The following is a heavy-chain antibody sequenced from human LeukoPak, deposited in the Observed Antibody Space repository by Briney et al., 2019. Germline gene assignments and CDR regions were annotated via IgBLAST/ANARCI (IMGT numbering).Heavy chain of an antibody. J-gene: IGHJ5*02. CDR3: ARARALRGIAAAGTPFDP. V-gene: IGHV1-2*02. CDR1: GYTFTGCY. D-gene: IGHD6-13*01. Sequence: ASVKVSCKASGYTFTGCYMHWVRQAPGQGLEWMGWINPNSGGTNYAQKFQGRVTMTRDTSISTAYMELSRLRSDDTAVYYCARARALRGIAAAGTPFDPWGQGTLVTVSS. CDR2: INPNSGGT.